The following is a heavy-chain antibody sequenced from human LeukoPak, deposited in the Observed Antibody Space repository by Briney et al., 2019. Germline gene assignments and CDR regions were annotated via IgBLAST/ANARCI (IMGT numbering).Heavy chain of an antibody. V-gene: IGHV3-53*01. J-gene: IGHJ4*02. CDR3: ARAPIIPAAGDDY. CDR1: GFTVSSNY. D-gene: IGHD6-13*01. CDR2: IYSGGST. Sequence: GGSLRLSCAASGFTVSSNYMSWVRQAPGKGLEWVSVIYSGGSTFYADSVKGRFTISRDNSKNTLYLQMNSLRAEDMAMYYCARAPIIPAAGDDYWGQGTLVTVSS.